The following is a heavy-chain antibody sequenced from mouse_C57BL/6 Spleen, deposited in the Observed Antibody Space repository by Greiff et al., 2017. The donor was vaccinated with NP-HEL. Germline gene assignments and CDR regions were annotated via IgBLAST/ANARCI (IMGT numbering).Heavy chain of an antibody. J-gene: IGHJ2*01. CDR3: ARRGLGYFDY. CDR2: ILPGSGRT. Sequence: VQLQQSGAELMKPGASVKLSCKATGSTFTGYWIEWVKQRPGHGLEWIGEILPGSGRTNYHEKFKGKATFTADTSSNTAYMQLSSLTTEDSAIYYCARRGLGYFDYWGQGTTLTVSS. V-gene: IGHV1-9*01. D-gene: IGHD4-1*01. CDR1: GSTFTGYW.